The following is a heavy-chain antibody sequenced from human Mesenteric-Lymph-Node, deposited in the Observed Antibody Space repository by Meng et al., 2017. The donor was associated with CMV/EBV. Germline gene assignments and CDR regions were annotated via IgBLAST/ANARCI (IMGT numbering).Heavy chain of an antibody. D-gene: IGHD7-27*01. J-gene: IGHJ4*02. CDR3: VREGANWGPPSYFDF. V-gene: IGHV1-2*02. Sequence: SEYKFNDYYMHGVRQAPGQGPEWMGWINPNSGDTNYPQNFQGRVTLTRDTSLTTAYMEVSRLRPDDAAVYYCVREGANWGPPSYFDFWGQGTLVTVSS. CDR2: INPNSGDT. CDR1: EYKFNDYY.